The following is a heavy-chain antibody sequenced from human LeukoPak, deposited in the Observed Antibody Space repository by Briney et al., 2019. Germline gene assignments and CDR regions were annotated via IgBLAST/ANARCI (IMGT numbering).Heavy chain of an antibody. D-gene: IGHD7-27*01. Sequence: SETLSLTCTVSGGSVSSGSYYWSWIRQPPGKGLEWIGYIYYSGSTNYNPSLKGRVTISVDTYKNQFSLKLSSVTAADTAVYYCARDGDGGGYFDYWGQGTLVTVSS. J-gene: IGHJ4*02. V-gene: IGHV4-61*01. CDR2: IYYSGST. CDR1: GGSVSSGSYY. CDR3: ARDGDGGGYFDY.